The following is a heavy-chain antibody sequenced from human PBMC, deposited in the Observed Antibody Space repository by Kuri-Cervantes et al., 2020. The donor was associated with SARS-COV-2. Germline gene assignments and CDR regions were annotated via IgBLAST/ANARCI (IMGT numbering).Heavy chain of an antibody. CDR2: ISYDGSNK. V-gene: IGHV3-30-3*01. Sequence: GESLKISCAASGLTFSSYAMHWVRQAPGKGLEWVSLISYDGSNKYYADSVKGRFTISRDNSKNTLYLQMNSLRAEDTAVYYCARDGGEQWLVHWEFDYWGQGTLVTVSS. J-gene: IGHJ4*02. CDR3: ARDGGEQWLVHWEFDY. D-gene: IGHD6-19*01. CDR1: GLTFSSYA.